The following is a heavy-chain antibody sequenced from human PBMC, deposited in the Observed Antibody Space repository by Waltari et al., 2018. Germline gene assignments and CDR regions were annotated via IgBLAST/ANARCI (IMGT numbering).Heavy chain of an antibody. CDR3: AKDKDSDVSFYYMDV. Sequence: EVQLVESGGGLVQPGGSLSLSCAASGGTFSNYAMSWVRQAPGKGLEWVSGISGGGTGQYYADSVKGRFTSSRDNSKNTLYLQMDSLRVEDTAVYYCAKDKDSDVSFYYMDVWGKGTTVTVSS. V-gene: IGHV3-23*04. D-gene: IGHD1-26*01. CDR1: GGTFSNYA. CDR2: ISGGGTGQ. J-gene: IGHJ6*03.